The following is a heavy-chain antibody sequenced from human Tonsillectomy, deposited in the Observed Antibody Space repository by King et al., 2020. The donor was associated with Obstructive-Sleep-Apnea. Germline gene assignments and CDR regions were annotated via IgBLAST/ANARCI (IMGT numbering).Heavy chain of an antibody. CDR1: EFTFSDYW. CDR3: AKDLFYYGSASRATYFDY. CDR2: ISYDGSNK. V-gene: IGHV3-30*18. D-gene: IGHD3-10*01. Sequence: VQLVESGGGLVQPGGSLRLSCAASEFTFSDYWMSWVRQAPGKGLEGVAVISYDGSNKYYADFVKGRFTISRDNSKNTLYLHMNSLRTEDTAVYYCAKDLFYYGSASRATYFDYWGQGTLVTVSS. J-gene: IGHJ4*02.